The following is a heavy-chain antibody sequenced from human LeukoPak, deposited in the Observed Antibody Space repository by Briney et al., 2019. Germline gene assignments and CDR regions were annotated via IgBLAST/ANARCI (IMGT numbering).Heavy chain of an antibody. D-gene: IGHD6-13*01. V-gene: IGHV4-38-2*01. J-gene: IGHJ4*02. Sequence: PSETLCLTRAVSGYSLISDYYWGWFRLPPGGGLEWVGRINHSGSTYYNLSLKSRVTISVDTSKNQFSLSVSSVTAADTAVYYCARNLGCSTLDYWGQGILVTVSS. CDR1: GYSLISDYY. CDR2: INHSGST. CDR3: ARNLGCSTLDY.